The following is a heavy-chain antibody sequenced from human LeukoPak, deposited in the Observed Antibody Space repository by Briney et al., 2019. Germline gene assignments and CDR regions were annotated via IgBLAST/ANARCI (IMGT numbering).Heavy chain of an antibody. CDR1: GVTVSSNY. J-gene: IGHJ4*02. Sequence: SGGSLRLSCAASGVTVSSNYMSWVRQAPGKGLEWLSVIYSGGSTYYADSVKGRFTISRDNSKNTLYLQMNSLRAEDTAVYYCASLDPGYSSSWNDYWGQGTLVTVSS. V-gene: IGHV3-66*01. CDR3: ASLDPGYSSSWNDY. D-gene: IGHD6-13*01. CDR2: IYSGGST.